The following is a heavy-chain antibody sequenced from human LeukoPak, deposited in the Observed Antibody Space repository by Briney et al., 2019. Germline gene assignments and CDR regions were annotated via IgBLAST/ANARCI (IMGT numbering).Heavy chain of an antibody. V-gene: IGHV3-30*04. D-gene: IGHD6-13*01. CDR2: ISYDGSNK. Sequence: GGSLRLSCAASGFTFSSYAMHWVRQAPGKGLEWVAVISYDGSNKYYADSVKGRFTISRDNSKNTLYLQMNSLRAGDMALYYCAKSHSSWLDRKIYFDYWGQGTLVTVSS. J-gene: IGHJ4*02. CDR1: GFTFSSYA. CDR3: AKSHSSWLDRKIYFDY.